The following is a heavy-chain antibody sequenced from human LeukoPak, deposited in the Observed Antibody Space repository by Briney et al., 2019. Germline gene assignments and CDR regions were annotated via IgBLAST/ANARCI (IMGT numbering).Heavy chain of an antibody. CDR3: ARVYSSSWQRGWFDP. CDR2: INHSGST. D-gene: IGHD6-13*01. J-gene: IGHJ5*02. V-gene: IGHV4-34*01. CDR1: GGSFSGYY. Sequence: PSETLSLTCAVYGGSFSGYYWSWIRQPPGKGLEWIGEINHSGSTNYNPSLKSRVTISVDTSKNQFSLKLSSVTAADTAVYYCARVYSSSWQRGWFDPWGQGTLVTASS.